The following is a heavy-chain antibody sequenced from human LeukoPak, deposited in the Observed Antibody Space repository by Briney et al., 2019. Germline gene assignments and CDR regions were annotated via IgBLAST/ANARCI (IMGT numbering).Heavy chain of an antibody. CDR3: ARHGPQWAHAFDI. Sequence: SETLSLTCTVSGGSISSSSYYWGWIRQPPGKGLEWIGSIYYSGSTYYNPSLKSRVTISVDTSKNQFSLKLSSVTAADTAVYYCARHGPQWAHAFDIWGQGTMVTASS. V-gene: IGHV4-39*01. D-gene: IGHD5-24*01. J-gene: IGHJ3*02. CDR1: GGSISSSSYY. CDR2: IYYSGST.